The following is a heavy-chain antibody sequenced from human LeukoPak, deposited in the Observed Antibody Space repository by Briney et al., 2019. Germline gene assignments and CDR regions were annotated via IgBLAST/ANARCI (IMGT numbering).Heavy chain of an antibody. D-gene: IGHD6-6*01. CDR3: AREYSSSSDYFDY. Sequence: LRLSCAASGFTFSSYAMHWIRQPPGKGLEWIGSIYYSGSTYYNPSLKSRVTISVDTSKNQFSLKLSSVTAADTAVYYCAREYSSSSDYFDYWGQGTLVTVSS. J-gene: IGHJ4*02. CDR2: IYYSGST. CDR1: GFTFSSYA. V-gene: IGHV4-39*07.